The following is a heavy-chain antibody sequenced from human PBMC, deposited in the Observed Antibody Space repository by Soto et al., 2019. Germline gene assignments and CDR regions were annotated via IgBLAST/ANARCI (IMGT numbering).Heavy chain of an antibody. CDR3: ARVYYYGSGSQDY. Sequence: NPGGSLRLSCAASGFTFSDYYMSWIRQAPGKGLEWASYISSSGSTIYYADSVKGRFTISRDNAKNSLYLQMNSLRAEDTAVYYCARVYYYGSGSQDYWGQGTLVTVSS. CDR1: GFTFSDYY. V-gene: IGHV3-11*01. CDR2: ISSSGSTI. J-gene: IGHJ4*02. D-gene: IGHD3-10*01.